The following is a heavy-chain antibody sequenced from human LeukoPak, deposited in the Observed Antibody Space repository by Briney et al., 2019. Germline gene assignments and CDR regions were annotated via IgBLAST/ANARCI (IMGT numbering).Heavy chain of an antibody. D-gene: IGHD5-24*01. CDR1: GFTFSSHS. V-gene: IGHV3-21*01. CDR3: ARDFRTQLDGYSPPYHFDY. J-gene: IGHJ4*02. CDR2: IDSSSSHI. Sequence: GGFLRLFCAASGFTFSSHSMSWVRQAPGKGLEWVSSIDSSSSHIYYADSMEGRFTISRDNAKNSLFLQMNSLRAEDTAVYYCARDFRTQLDGYSPPYHFDYWGQGALVTVSS.